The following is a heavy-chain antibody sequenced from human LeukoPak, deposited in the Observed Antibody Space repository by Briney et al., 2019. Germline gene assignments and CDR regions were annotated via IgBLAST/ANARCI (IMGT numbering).Heavy chain of an antibody. J-gene: IGHJ4*02. Sequence: ASVKVSCKASGYSFIGYDINWVRQAPGQGLEWMGRVNPNNGNTASVEKFQGRLTMTRDTSTSTAYMELSSLRSEDTAVYFCSRDGNSGTYLPYWGQGTLVTVSS. CDR3: SRDGNSGTYLPY. CDR2: VNPNNGNT. D-gene: IGHD3-10*01. CDR1: GYSFIGYD. V-gene: IGHV1-8*01.